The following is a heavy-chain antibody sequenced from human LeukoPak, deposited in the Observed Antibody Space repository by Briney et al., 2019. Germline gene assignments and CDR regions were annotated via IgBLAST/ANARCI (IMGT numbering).Heavy chain of an antibody. V-gene: IGHV4-39*07. CDR2: VYYSGST. CDR3: ARWVTGFDP. J-gene: IGHJ5*02. D-gene: IGHD2-21*02. CDR1: GGSISTTNYY. Sequence: SETLSLTCTVSGGSISTTNYYWGWIRQSPGKGLEWFGCVYYSGSTYYNPSLKSRVTMSIDTSNNQLSLKLRSVTAADTAVYYCARWVTGFDPWGQGTLVTVSS.